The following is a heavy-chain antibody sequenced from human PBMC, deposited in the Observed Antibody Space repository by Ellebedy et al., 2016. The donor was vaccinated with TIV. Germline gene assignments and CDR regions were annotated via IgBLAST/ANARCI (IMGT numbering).Heavy chain of an antibody. Sequence: MPSETLSLTCTVSGGSISSSSYYWGWIRQPPGKGLEWIGSIYYSGSTYYNPSLKSRVTISVDTSKNQFSLKLSSVTAADTAVYYCARREVRGAVDYWGQGTLVTVSS. CDR2: IYYSGST. J-gene: IGHJ4*02. CDR1: GGSISSSSYY. CDR3: ARREVRGAVDY. V-gene: IGHV4-39*01. D-gene: IGHD3-10*01.